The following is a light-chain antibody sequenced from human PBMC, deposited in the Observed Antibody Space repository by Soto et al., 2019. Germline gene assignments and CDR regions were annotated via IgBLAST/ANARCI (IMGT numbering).Light chain of an antibody. CDR3: SSYTSSFKLAV. CDR2: DVS. V-gene: IGLV2-14*03. Sequence: QSALTQPASVSGSPGQSITIFCTGTSNDVGGYNYVSWYQQHPGSAPKLMIYDVSSRPSGVSNRFSGSKSGNTASLTISGLQAEDEADYYCSSYTSSFKLAVFGSGTKVTVL. CDR1: SNDVGGYNY. J-gene: IGLJ1*01.